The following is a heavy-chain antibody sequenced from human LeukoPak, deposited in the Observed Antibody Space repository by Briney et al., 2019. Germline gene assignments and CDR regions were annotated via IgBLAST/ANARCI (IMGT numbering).Heavy chain of an antibody. D-gene: IGHD4-17*01. Sequence: ASVKVSCKASGYTFTSYDTNWVRQATGQGLEWMGWMNPNSGNTGYAQKFQGRVTMTRNTSISTAYMELSSLRSEDTAVYYCASTTVSTRGFDYWGQGTLVTVSS. CDR2: MNPNSGNT. J-gene: IGHJ4*02. CDR1: GYTFTSYD. CDR3: ASTTVSTRGFDY. V-gene: IGHV1-8*01.